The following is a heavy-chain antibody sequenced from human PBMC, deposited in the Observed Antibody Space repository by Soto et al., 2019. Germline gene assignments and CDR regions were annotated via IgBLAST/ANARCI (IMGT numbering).Heavy chain of an antibody. CDR3: AKDRGAWDRLFDY. D-gene: IGHD3-9*01. CDR2: ISGSGGST. J-gene: IGHJ4*01. Sequence: PGGSLRLSCAASGFIFSSYSMNWVRQAPGKGLEWVSAISGSGGSTYYADSVRGRFTISRDNSKNTLYLQVNSLRAEDTAVYFCAKDRGAWDRLFDYWGQGALVSGSS. V-gene: IGHV3-23*01. CDR1: GFIFSSYS.